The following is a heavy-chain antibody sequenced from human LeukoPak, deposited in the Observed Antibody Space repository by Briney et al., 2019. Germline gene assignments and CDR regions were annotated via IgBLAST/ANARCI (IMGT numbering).Heavy chain of an antibody. CDR1: GFTFSSYT. V-gene: IGHV3-23*01. CDR2: ISGSGGST. D-gene: IGHD3-16*02. J-gene: IGHJ4*02. Sequence: GGSLRLSCAASGFTFSSYTMSWVRQAPGKGLEWVSAISGSGGSTYYADSVKGRFTISRDNSKNTLYLQMNSLRAEDTAVYYCAKHIGSYPLHGGHYFDYWGQGTLVTVSS. CDR3: AKHIGSYPLHGGHYFDY.